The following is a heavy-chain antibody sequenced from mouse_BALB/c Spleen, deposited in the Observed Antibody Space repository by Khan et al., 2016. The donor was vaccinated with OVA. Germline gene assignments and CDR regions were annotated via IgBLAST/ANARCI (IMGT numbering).Heavy chain of an antibody. CDR1: GYAFTNYL. J-gene: IGHJ2*01. CDR2: INPGSGGT. D-gene: IGHD2-1*01. V-gene: IGHV1-54*01. Sequence: QVRLQQSGGEVIRPGTSVKVSCKASGYAFTNYLIEWVKQRPGQGLEWIGVINPGSGGTNYNEKFKGKATLTADKSSSTAYMQLSSLTSDDSAVYFCAREDYGNFLYFDYWGQGTTLTVSS. CDR3: AREDYGNFLYFDY.